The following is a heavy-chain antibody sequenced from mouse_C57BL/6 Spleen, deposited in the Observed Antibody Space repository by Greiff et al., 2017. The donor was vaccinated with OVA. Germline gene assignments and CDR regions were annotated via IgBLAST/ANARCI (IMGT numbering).Heavy chain of an antibody. CDR1: GFTFTDYY. CDR3: ARYMGQNYFDY. Sequence: EVKLVESGGGLVQPGGSLSLSCAASGFTFTDYYMSWVRQPPGKALEWLGFIRNKANGYTTEYSASVKGRFTISRDNSQSILYLQMNALRAEDSATYYCARYMGQNYFDYWGQGTTLTVSS. V-gene: IGHV7-3*01. D-gene: IGHD3-3*01. J-gene: IGHJ2*01. CDR2: IRNKANGYTT.